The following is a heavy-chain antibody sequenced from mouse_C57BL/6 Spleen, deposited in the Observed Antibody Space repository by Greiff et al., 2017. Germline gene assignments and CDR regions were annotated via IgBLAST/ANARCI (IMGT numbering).Heavy chain of an antibody. J-gene: IGHJ1*03. CDR1: GFTFTDYY. Sequence: DVMLVESGGGLVQPGASLRLSCAASGFTFTDYYMSLVRQPPGKAPAWLALIRNKANGYTTEYTATVKGRFTISRDNSQNILYLQMNTLRAEDSATYYCVKAPDGYWYFDVWGTGTTVTVSS. CDR3: VKAPDGYWYFDV. CDR2: IRNKANGYTT. V-gene: IGHV7-4*01. D-gene: IGHD2-3*01.